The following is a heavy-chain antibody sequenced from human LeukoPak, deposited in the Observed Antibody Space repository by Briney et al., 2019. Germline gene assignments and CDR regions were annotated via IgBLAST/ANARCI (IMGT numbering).Heavy chain of an antibody. CDR1: GFTFSSYW. CDR3: ARVSPLYDFWSHDY. Sequence: GGSLRLSCAASGFTFSSYWMSWVRQAPGKGLEWVANIKQDGSEKYYVDSVKGRFTISRDSAKNSLYLQMNSLRAEDTAVYYCARVSPLYDFWSHDYWGQGTLVTVSS. J-gene: IGHJ4*02. CDR2: IKQDGSEK. D-gene: IGHD3-3*01. V-gene: IGHV3-7*03.